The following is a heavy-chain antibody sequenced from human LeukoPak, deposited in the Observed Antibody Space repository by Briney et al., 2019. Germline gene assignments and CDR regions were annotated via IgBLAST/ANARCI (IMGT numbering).Heavy chain of an antibody. V-gene: IGHV3-53*04. CDR2: IYSGGST. CDR1: GLTFSVYT. D-gene: IGHD5-24*01. CDR3: ARASYPGGWL. J-gene: IGHJ4*02. Sequence: GGSLRLSCAASGLTFSVYTMSWVRQAPGKGLEWVSVIYSGGSTYYADSVKGRFTISRHNSKNTLYLQMNSLRAEDTAVYYCARASYPGGWLWGQGTLVTVSS.